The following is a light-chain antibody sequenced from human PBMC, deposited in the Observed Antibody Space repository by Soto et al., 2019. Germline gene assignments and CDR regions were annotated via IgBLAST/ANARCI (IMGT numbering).Light chain of an antibody. Sequence: QSALTQPASVSGSPGQSITISCTGTNSDVGAYNFVSWYQHHPGNAPKLLIYEVTNRPSGVSARFSGSKSANTAYLTISGLQPEDEAHYYCCSYTSKSSLIFGGGTKVTVL. J-gene: IGLJ2*01. CDR3: CSYTSKSSLI. CDR1: NSDVGAYNF. V-gene: IGLV2-14*01. CDR2: EVT.